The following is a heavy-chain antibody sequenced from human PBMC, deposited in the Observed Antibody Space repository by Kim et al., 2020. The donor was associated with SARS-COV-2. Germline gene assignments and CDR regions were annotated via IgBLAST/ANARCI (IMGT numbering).Heavy chain of an antibody. CDR1: GGSISSGGYY. V-gene: IGHV4-31*03. Sequence: SETLSLTCTVSGGSISSGGYYWSWIRQHPGKGLEWIGYIYYSGSTYYNPSLKSRVTISVDTSKNQFSLKLSSVTAADTAVYYCARAPPRTMLLVLDAFDIWGQGTLVTVSS. J-gene: IGHJ3*02. CDR3: ARAPPRTMLLVLDAFDI. D-gene: IGHD3-22*01. CDR2: IYYSGST.